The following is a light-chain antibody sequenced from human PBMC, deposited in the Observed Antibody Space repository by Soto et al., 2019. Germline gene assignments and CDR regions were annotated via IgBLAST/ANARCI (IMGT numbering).Light chain of an antibody. V-gene: IGKV3-15*01. CDR1: QSAGDR. CDR3: QQYKDWPRIP. CDR2: GAS. J-gene: IGKJ1*01. Sequence: EIVMTQSPATLSVSPGERVTLSCRASQSAGDRLAWYHQKPGQGPRLLIYGASTRANDVPVRFSGSGSVTEFPLTISSLQSEDFAVYCCQQYKDWPRIPFRQGTKVEI.